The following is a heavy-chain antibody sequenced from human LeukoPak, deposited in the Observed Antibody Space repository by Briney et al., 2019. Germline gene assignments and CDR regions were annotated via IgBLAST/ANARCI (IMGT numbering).Heavy chain of an antibody. V-gene: IGHV4-39*07. J-gene: IGHJ4*02. CDR2: ISYSGSS. Sequence: SETLSLTCTVSGGSIISTIYYWGWIRQSPGKGLDWIGSISYSGSSFCKPSLKSRVTIAVDTSKNQFSLKLSSVTAADTAVYYCARRNFFRPFDYWGQGTLVTVSS. D-gene: IGHD2/OR15-2a*01. CDR3: ARRNFFRPFDY. CDR1: GGSIISTIYY.